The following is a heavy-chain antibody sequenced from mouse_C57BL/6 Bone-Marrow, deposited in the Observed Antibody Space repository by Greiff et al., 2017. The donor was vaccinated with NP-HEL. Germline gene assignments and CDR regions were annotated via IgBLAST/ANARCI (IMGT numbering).Heavy chain of an antibody. J-gene: IGHJ4*01. CDR2: IYPGDGDT. CDR3: GGRGQLRLPLYYAMDY. CDR1: GYAFSSSW. D-gene: IGHD3-2*02. Sequence: QVQLQQSGPELVKPGASVKISCKASGYAFSSSWMNWVKQRPGKGLEWIGRIYPGDGDTNYNGKFKGKATLTADKSSSTAYMQLSSLTSEDSAVYFCGGRGQLRLPLYYAMDYWGQGTSVTVSS. V-gene: IGHV1-82*01.